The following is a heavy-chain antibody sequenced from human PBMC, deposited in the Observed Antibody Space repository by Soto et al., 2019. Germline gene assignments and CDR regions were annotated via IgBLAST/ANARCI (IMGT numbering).Heavy chain of an antibody. J-gene: IGHJ5*02. CDR2: INAGNGNT. Sequence: ASVKVSCKASGYTFTNYAMHWVRQAPGQRLEWMGWINAGNGNTKYSQKFQGRFTITRDTSASTAYLELSSLSFEDTVVYYCARVQKWDCSGGSCYPPTYNWFDPWGQGTLVTVSS. D-gene: IGHD2-15*01. CDR3: ARVQKWDCSGGSCYPPTYNWFDP. V-gene: IGHV1-3*01. CDR1: GYTFTNYA.